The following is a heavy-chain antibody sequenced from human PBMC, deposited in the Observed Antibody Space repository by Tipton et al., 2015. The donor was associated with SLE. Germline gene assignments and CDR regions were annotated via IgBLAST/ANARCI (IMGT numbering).Heavy chain of an antibody. J-gene: IGHJ3*02. D-gene: IGHD3-10*01. Sequence: SLRLSCAASGFTFSDYYMSWIRQPPGKGLEWVSAISGSGGSTYYADSVKGRFTISRDNSKNTLYLQMNSLRAEDTAVYYCARDFGSSGSGRDAFDIWGQGTMVTVSS. CDR2: ISGSGGST. CDR3: ARDFGSSGSGRDAFDI. V-gene: IGHV3-23*01. CDR1: GFTFSDYY.